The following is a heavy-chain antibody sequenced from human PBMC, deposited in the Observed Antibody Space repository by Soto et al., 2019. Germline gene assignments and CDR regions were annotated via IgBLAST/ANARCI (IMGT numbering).Heavy chain of an antibody. V-gene: IGHV4-31*03. J-gene: IGHJ5*02. CDR2: IYYSGGT. CDR1: GGSISNSANH. D-gene: IGHD3-10*01. Sequence: QVQLQESGPGLVRPSQTLSLSCIVSGGSISNSANHWSWIRQHPGEGLEWIGYIYYSGGTYYSPSLKGRVTMSIDASKNQFSLKLSSVTAADTAVYYCAKGVRGVPNWFDPSGQGTLVTVSS. CDR3: AKGVRGVPNWFDP.